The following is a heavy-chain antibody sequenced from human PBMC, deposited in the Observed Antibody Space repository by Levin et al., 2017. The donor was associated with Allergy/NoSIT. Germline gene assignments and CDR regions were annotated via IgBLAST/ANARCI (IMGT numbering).Heavy chain of an antibody. V-gene: IGHV4-59*01. CDR2: IYYSGST. CDR1: GGSISSYY. CDR3: ARGRYNWNDRAFDY. Sequence: SETLSLTCTVSGGSISSYYWSWIRQPPGKGLEWIGYIYYSGSTDYNPSLKSRVTISVHTSKNQFSLKLSSVTAADTAVYSCARGRYNWNDRAFDYWGQGTLVTVSS. D-gene: IGHD1-1*01. J-gene: IGHJ4*02.